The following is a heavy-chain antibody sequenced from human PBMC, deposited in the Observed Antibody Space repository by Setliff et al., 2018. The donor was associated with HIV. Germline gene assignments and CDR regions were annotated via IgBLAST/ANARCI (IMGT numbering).Heavy chain of an antibody. CDR3: ARGHFHDSNGYYLRAFDI. V-gene: IGHV4-34*01. CDR2: INHSGST. CDR1: GGSFSGYY. D-gene: IGHD3-22*01. Sequence: SQTLSLTCAVYGGSFSGYYWSWIRQPPGKGLEWIAEINHSGSTNYNPSLKSRVTISVDTSKNQFSLKLTSVTAADTAVYYCARGHFHDSNGYYLRAFDIWGQGTMVTVSS. J-gene: IGHJ3*02.